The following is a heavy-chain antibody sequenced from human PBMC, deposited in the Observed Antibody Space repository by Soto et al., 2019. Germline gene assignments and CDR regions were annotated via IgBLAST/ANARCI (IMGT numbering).Heavy chain of an antibody. J-gene: IGHJ4*02. CDR2: MNPNSGNT. Sequence: ASVKVSCKASGYTFTSYDINWVRQATGQGLEWMGWMNPNSGNTGYAQKFQGRVTMTRNTSISTAYMELSSLRSGDTAVYYCARGPVPGYCSGGSCYAGGEFDYWGQGTLVTVSS. CDR3: ARGPVPGYCSGGSCYAGGEFDY. D-gene: IGHD2-15*01. CDR1: GYTFTSYD. V-gene: IGHV1-8*01.